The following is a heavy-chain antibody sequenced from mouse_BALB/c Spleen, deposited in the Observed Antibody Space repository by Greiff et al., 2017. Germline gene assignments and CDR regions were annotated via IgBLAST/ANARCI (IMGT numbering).Heavy chain of an antibody. J-gene: IGHJ4*01. D-gene: IGHD2-10*02. CDR1: GFSLTGYG. Sequence: VNVVESGPGLVAPSQSLSITCTVSGFSLTGYGVNWVRQPPGKGLEWLGMIWGDGSTDYNSALKSRLSISKDNSKSQVFLKMNSLQTDDTARYYCAREYGNYPYAMDYWGQGTSVTVSS. CDR2: IWGDGST. V-gene: IGHV2-6-7*01. CDR3: AREYGNYPYAMDY.